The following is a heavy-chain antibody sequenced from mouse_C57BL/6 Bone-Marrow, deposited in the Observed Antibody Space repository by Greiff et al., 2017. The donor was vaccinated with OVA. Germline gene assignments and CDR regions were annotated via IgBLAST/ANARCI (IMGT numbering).Heavy chain of an antibody. CDR2: IYPGSGST. J-gene: IGHJ3*01. CDR1: GYTFTSYW. CDR3: ARIGDYYGSSYERVFAY. V-gene: IGHV1-55*01. D-gene: IGHD1-1*01. Sequence: VQLQQPGAELVKPGASVKMSCKASGYTFTSYWITWVKQRPGQGLEWIGDIYPGSGSTNYNEKFKSKATLTVDTSSSTAYMQLSSLTSEDSAVYYCARIGDYYGSSYERVFAYWGQGTLVTVSA.